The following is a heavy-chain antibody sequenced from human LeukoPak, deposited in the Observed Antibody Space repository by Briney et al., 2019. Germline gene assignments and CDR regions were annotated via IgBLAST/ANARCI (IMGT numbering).Heavy chain of an antibody. J-gene: IGHJ6*02. CDR2: IYQSGRT. CDR3: ARNDYFGINNGMDV. V-gene: IGHV4-4*02. D-gene: IGHD2/OR15-2a*01. CDR1: GGSIISSNW. Sequence: SETLSLTCAVSGGSIISSNWWSWVRQPPGKGLEWLGEIYQSGRTNYNPSLKSRVTISVDTSKNQFSLRLSSVTAADTAVYYCARNDYFGINNGMDVWGQGTTVTVSS.